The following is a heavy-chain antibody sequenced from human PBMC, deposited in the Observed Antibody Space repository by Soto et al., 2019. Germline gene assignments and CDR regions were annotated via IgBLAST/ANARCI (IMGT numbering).Heavy chain of an antibody. Sequence: QVQLQQWGAGLLKPSETLSLTCAVYGGSFSGYYWSWIRQPPGKGLEWIGEINHSGSTNYNPSLKSQVTISVDTSKNQFSLKLSSVTAADTAVYYCARFAGPTVGTGDYWGQGTLVTVSS. CDR1: GGSFSGYY. J-gene: IGHJ4*02. V-gene: IGHV4-34*01. CDR2: INHSGST. CDR3: ARFAGPTVGTGDY. D-gene: IGHD6-13*01.